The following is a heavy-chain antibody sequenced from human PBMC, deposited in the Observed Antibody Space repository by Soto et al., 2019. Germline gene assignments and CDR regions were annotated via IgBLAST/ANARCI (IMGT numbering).Heavy chain of an antibody. Sequence: GASVKVSCKASGYTFASYDINWVRQATGQGLEWMGWMNPNSGNTGYAQKFQGRVTMTRNTSISTAYMELSSLRSEDTAVYYCARAESMTSGFDPWGEGTLVTFPS. V-gene: IGHV1-8*01. CDR3: ARAESMTSGFDP. CDR1: GYTFASYD. CDR2: MNPNSGNT. D-gene: IGHD4-17*01. J-gene: IGHJ5*02.